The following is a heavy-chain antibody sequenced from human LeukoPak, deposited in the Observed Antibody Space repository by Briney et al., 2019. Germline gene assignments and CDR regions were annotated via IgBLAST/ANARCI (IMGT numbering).Heavy chain of an antibody. Sequence: GGSLRLSCAASGFTFSSYAMSWVRQAPGKGLEWVSAISGSGGSTYYADSVKGRFTISRDNSKNTLYLQMNSLRAEDTAVYYCAKDGYYYDSSGYCYDYWGQGTLVTVSS. CDR2: ISGSGGST. D-gene: IGHD3-22*01. J-gene: IGHJ4*02. CDR3: AKDGYYYDSSGYCYDY. V-gene: IGHV3-23*01. CDR1: GFTFSSYA.